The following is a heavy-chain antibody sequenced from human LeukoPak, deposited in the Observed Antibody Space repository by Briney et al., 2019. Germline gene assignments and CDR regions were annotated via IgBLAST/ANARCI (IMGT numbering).Heavy chain of an antibody. CDR1: GRTVSSYA. CDR2: IIPIFGTA. J-gene: IGHJ4*02. Sequence: GASGKVSGKASGRTVSSYAISWVRQAPGQGLEWMGRIIPIFGTANYAQKFQGRVTITTARSTSTAYLELSRLRSEDTAVYYCGSRCAVGATGIGYYWGQGTLVTVSS. CDR3: GSRCAVGATGIGYY. D-gene: IGHD1-26*01. V-gene: IGHV1-69*05.